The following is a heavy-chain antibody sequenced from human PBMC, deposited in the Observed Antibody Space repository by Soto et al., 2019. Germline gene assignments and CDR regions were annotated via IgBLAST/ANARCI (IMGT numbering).Heavy chain of an antibody. CDR1: GYTFTTYG. CDR3: ARAHFPSSYGNFDY. D-gene: IGHD3-3*02. Sequence: QVQLVQSGAEMKKPGASVKVSCKASGYTFTTYGISWVRQAPGQGLEWMGWISAYNGKTHYAQKLQGSVTMTTDTSTSTAYVELGSLRSDDTAVYCCARAHFPSSYGNFDYWGQGSLVTVSS. V-gene: IGHV1-18*04. CDR2: ISAYNGKT. J-gene: IGHJ4*02.